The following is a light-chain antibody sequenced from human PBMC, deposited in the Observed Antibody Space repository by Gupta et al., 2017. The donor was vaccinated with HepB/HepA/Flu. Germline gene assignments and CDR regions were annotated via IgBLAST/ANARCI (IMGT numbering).Light chain of an antibody. CDR2: WAS. V-gene: IGKV4-1*01. CDR1: QSVLYSSNNKNY. CDR3: QQYYSTPNT. J-gene: IGKJ4*01. Sequence: DIVMTQSPDSLAVSLGERATLNCKSSQSVLYSSNNKNYLAWYQQKPGQPPKLLIYWASTRDSGVPDRFSGGGSGTDFTLTISSLQAEDVAVYYCQQYYSTPNTFGGGTKVEIK.